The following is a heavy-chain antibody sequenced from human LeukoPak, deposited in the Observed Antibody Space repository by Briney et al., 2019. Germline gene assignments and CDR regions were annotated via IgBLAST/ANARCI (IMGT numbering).Heavy chain of an antibody. CDR3: ARGAQIAELGMDWFDP. CDR2: MNPNSGNT. V-gene: IGHV1-8*01. CDR1: GYTLTSYD. Sequence: ASVKVSCKASGYTLTSYDINWVRQATGQGLEWMGWMNPNSGNTGYAQKFQGRVTMTRNTSISTAYMELSSLRSEDTAVYYCARGAQIAELGMDWFDPWGQGTLVTVSS. J-gene: IGHJ5*02. D-gene: IGHD6-13*01.